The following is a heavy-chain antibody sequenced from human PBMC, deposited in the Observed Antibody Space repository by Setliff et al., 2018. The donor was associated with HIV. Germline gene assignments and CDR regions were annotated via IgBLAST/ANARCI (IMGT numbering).Heavy chain of an antibody. CDR3: ARLGSGWNWVTRIDY. Sequence: SETLSLTCIVSGGSIDNYYWGWVRQPPGKGLQWIGSISFTGQTFYNLSLTSRVTISADTSRDHLFLKLRSVTAADTATYYCARLGSGWNWVTRIDYWGQGILVTVSS. J-gene: IGHJ4*02. D-gene: IGHD6-19*01. CDR1: GGSIDNYY. V-gene: IGHV4-39*02. CDR2: ISFTGQT.